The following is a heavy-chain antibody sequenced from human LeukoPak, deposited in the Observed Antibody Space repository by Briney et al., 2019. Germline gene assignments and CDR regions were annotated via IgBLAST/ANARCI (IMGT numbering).Heavy chain of an antibody. V-gene: IGHV3-23*01. Sequence: GGSLRLSCAASGFTFSSYTMSWVRQAPGKGLEWVSAISGSGGSTYYADSVKGRFTISRDNSKNTLYLQMNSLRAEDTAVYYCAKDHYDSSGYYPRYWGQGTLVTVSS. CDR2: ISGSGGST. CDR3: AKDHYDSSGYYPRY. CDR1: GFTFSSYT. D-gene: IGHD3-22*01. J-gene: IGHJ4*02.